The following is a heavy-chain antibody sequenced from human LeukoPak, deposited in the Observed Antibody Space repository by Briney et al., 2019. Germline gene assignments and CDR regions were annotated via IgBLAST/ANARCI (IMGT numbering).Heavy chain of an antibody. V-gene: IGHV3-48*01. CDR3: ARDPPYSGSYDY. CDR2: IDSSSSTI. Sequence: PGGSLRLSCAASGFSFSTYAMNWVRQAPGKGLKWVSYIDSSSSTIFYADSVKGRFTISRDNAKNSLYLQMNSLRAEDTAVYYCARDPPYSGSYDYWGQGTLVTVSS. CDR1: GFSFSTYA. J-gene: IGHJ4*02. D-gene: IGHD1-26*01.